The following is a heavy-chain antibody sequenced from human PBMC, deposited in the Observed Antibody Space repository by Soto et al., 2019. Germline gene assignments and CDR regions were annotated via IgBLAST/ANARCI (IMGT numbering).Heavy chain of an antibody. D-gene: IGHD2-2*01. V-gene: IGHV4-31*03. Sequence: NPSETLSLTCTVSGASISSAGYSWSWVRQHPGKGLEWIGYITYSGDTDYNPSLRSRVSISIDTSRNQFSLKLSSVTAADTAVYYCARDRCSTTSWDGCRFGPWGQGTLVTVSS. CDR1: GASISSAGYS. J-gene: IGHJ5*02. CDR3: ARDRCSTTSWDGCRFGP. CDR2: ITYSGDT.